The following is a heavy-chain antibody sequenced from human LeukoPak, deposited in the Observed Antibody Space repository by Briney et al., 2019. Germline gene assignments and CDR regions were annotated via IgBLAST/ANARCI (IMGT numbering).Heavy chain of an antibody. CDR2: IYYSGST. V-gene: IGHV4-38-2*02. CDR1: GYSISSGYY. CDR3: ARDRGVGVGATEIDY. J-gene: IGHJ4*02. Sequence: SETLSLTCTVSGYSISSGYYWGWIRQPPGKGLEWIGSIYYSGSTYYNPSLKSRVTISVDTSKNQFSLKLSSVTAADTAVYYCARDRGVGVGATEIDYWGQGTLVTVSS. D-gene: IGHD1-26*01.